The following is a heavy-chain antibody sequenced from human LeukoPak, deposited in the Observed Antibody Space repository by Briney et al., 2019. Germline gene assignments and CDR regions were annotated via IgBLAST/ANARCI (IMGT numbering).Heavy chain of an antibody. CDR1: GFTFSGYG. CDR3: ARDGGYSYGKIGDYFDY. D-gene: IGHD5-18*01. V-gene: IGHV3-30*03. J-gene: IGHJ4*02. CDR2: ISYDGSNK. Sequence: GGSLRLSCAASGFTFSGYGMHWVRQAPGKGLEWVAVISYDGSNKYYADSVKGLFTISRDNSKNTLYLQMNSLRAEDTALYYCARDGGYSYGKIGDYFDYWGQGTLVTVSS.